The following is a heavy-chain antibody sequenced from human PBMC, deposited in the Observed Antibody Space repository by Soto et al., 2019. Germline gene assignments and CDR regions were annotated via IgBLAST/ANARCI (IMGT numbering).Heavy chain of an antibody. Sequence: EMQLVESGGGLVQPGGSLRLSCAASGFTFSSYTMKWVRQAPGKGLEWVSHISSGSSTIYYADSVKGRFTISRDNAKNSLYLQMNSLRAEDTAVYYCARLTVTGALDIWGQGTVVIVSS. CDR2: ISSGSSTI. V-gene: IGHV3-48*01. CDR3: ARLTVTGALDI. J-gene: IGHJ3*02. CDR1: GFTFSSYT. D-gene: IGHD6-19*01.